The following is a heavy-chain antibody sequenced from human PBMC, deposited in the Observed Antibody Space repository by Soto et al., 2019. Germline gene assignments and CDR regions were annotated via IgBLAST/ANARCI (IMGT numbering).Heavy chain of an antibody. Sequence: VQLMESGGGLVQPGTSLRLSCAASGFNFDDYAMHWVRQAPGKGLEWVSGISWNSGSADYADSVKGRFTISRNNAKNYLYLQMNSVGPEDTAFYFCANDISRGWLEVVDSGGQGTLVTVSS. J-gene: IGHJ4*02. D-gene: IGHD2-15*01. V-gene: IGHV3-9*01. CDR2: ISWNSGSA. CDR3: ANDISRGWLEVVDS. CDR1: GFNFDDYA.